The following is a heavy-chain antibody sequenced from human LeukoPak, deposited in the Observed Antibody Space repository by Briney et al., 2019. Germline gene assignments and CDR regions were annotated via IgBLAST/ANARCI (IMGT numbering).Heavy chain of an antibody. V-gene: IGHV4-34*01. CDR3: AITSYYYDSPDY. D-gene: IGHD3-22*01. J-gene: IGHJ4*02. Sequence: SETLSLTCAVYGGSFSGYYWSWIRQPPGKGLEWIGEINHSGSTYYNPSLKSRVTISVDTSKNQFSLKLSSVTAADTAVYYCAITSYYYDSPDYWGQGTLVTVSS. CDR1: GGSFSGYY. CDR2: INHSGST.